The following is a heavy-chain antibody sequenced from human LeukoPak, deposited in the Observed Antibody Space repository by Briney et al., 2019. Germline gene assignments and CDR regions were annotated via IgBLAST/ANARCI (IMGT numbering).Heavy chain of an antibody. D-gene: IGHD2-8*01. CDR3: ARVGASEWSIVLGPIKY. V-gene: IGHV3-7*01. CDR2: INQDGTDK. J-gene: IGHJ4*02. Sequence: PGGSLRLSCAASGFAFSSYWMSWVRQAPGKGLEWVANINQDGTDKQYVDSAKGRFTISRDNSKNTLYLQMSSLGAEDTAVYYCARVGASEWSIVLGPIKYWGQGTLVSVSS. CDR1: GFAFSSYW.